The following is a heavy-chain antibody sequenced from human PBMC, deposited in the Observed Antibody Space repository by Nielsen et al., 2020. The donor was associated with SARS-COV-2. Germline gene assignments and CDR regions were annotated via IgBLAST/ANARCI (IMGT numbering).Heavy chain of an antibody. J-gene: IGHJ4*02. CDR3: ASDPSYASSWLHYFDL. CDR2: ISASSANI. D-gene: IGHD5-12*01. V-gene: IGHV3-48*02. CDR1: GFTFNTYA. Sequence: GESLKISCAASGFTFNTYAMNWVRQAPGKGLEWVAYISASSANIHYAASVNGRFTVSRDNAKNSLYLQMNNLRDEDTAVYYCASDPSYASSWLHYFDLWGQGTLVTVSS.